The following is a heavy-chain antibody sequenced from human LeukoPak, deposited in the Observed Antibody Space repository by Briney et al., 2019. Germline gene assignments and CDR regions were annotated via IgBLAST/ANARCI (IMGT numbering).Heavy chain of an antibody. J-gene: IGHJ3*02. Sequence: PGGSLRLSCAASGFTFSNAWMSWVRQAPGKGLEWVGRIKSKTDGGTTDYAAPVKGGFTISRDDSKNTLYLQMNSLRAEDTAVYYCARDRDTYDAFDIWGQGTMVTVSS. V-gene: IGHV3-15*01. D-gene: IGHD3-10*01. CDR1: GFTFSNAW. CDR3: ARDRDTYDAFDI. CDR2: IKSKTDGGTT.